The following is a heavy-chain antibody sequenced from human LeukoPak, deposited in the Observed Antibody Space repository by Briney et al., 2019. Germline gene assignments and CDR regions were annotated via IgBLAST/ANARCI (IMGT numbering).Heavy chain of an antibody. J-gene: IGHJ4*02. CDR1: YGSISSYY. V-gene: IGHV4-59*01. CDR2: IYYSGST. Sequence: KPSETLSLTCTVSYGSISSYYWSWIRQPPGKGLEWIGYIYYSGSTNYNPSLKSRVAISVDTSKNQFSLKLSSVTAADTAVYYCARVRFLEYLSSYCFDYWGQGTLVTVSS. CDR3: ARVRFLEYLSSYCFDY. D-gene: IGHD3-3*01.